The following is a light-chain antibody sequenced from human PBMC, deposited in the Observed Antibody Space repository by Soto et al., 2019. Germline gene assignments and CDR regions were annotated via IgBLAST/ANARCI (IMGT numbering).Light chain of an antibody. J-gene: IGKJ1*01. V-gene: IGKV3-15*01. CDR3: QQYDRWPPWT. CDR2: GAS. Sequence: EIVMTQNPATLSVSPGDTATLSCRASQSFISHLAWYQQRPGQPPRLLIHGASTRATGTPARFSGSGSGTEFTLTISSLQSEDSAVYYCQQYDRWPPWTFGQGTKVDIK. CDR1: QSFISH.